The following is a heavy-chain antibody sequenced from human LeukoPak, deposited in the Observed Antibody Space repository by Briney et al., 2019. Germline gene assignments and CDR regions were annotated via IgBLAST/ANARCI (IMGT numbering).Heavy chain of an antibody. V-gene: IGHV3-30-3*01. J-gene: IGHJ4*02. Sequence: PGGSLRLSCAASGFTFSSYAMHWVRQAPGKGLEWVAVISYDGSNKYYADSVKGRFTISRDNSKNTLYLQMNSLRAEDTAVYYCARCRLSSTSLEDYWGQGTLVTVSS. CDR1: GFTFSSYA. CDR2: ISYDGSNK. D-gene: IGHD2-2*01. CDR3: ARCRLSSTSLEDY.